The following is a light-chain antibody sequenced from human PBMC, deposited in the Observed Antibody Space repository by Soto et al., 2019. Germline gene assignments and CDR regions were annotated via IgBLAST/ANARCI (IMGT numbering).Light chain of an antibody. CDR3: QQYGSSPTT. CDR2: GAS. Sequence: ETVFTQPAVTPPLTSRERPTRSCRASQSVSSSYLAWYQQKPGQAPRLLIYGASSRATGIPDRFRGSGSGTDFTLTVSRLEPEDFAVYFCQQYGSSPTTFGQGTKVDIK. V-gene: IGKV3-20*01. J-gene: IGKJ1*01. CDR1: QSVSSSY.